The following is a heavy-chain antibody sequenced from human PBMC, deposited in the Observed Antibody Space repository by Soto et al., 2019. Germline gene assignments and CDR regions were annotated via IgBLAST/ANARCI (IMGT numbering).Heavy chain of an antibody. CDR2: IIPIFGTA. D-gene: IGHD3-10*01. V-gene: IGHV1-69*13. J-gene: IGHJ6*02. CDR3: ARLNMVRGVIITSYYYYGMDV. CDR1: GGTFSSYA. Sequence: ASVKVSCKASGGTFSSYAISWVRQAPGQGLEWMGGIIPIFGTANYAQKFQGRVTITADESTSTAYMELSSLRSEDTAVYYCARLNMVRGVIITSYYYYGMDVWGQGTTVTVSS.